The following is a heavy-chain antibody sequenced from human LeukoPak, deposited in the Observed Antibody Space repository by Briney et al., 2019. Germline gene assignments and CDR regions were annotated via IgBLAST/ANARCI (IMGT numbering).Heavy chain of an antibody. V-gene: IGHV2-70*04. D-gene: IGHD3-22*01. J-gene: IGHJ4*02. CDR2: IDWDDDK. CDR1: GFSLSTSGMR. Sequence: ESGPTLVNPTQTLTPTCTFSGFSLSTSGMRVSWIRQPPGKALEWLARIDWDDDKFYSTSLETRLTISKDTSKNQVVLTMTNMDPVDTATYYCARLRTNYYDSSGYYEAYYFDYWGQGTLVTVSS. CDR3: ARLRTNYYDSSGYYEAYYFDY.